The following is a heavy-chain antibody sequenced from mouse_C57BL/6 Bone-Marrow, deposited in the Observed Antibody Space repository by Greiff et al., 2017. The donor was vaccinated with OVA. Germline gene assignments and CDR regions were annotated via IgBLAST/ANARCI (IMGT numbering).Heavy chain of an antibody. Sequence: EVQLQQSGPELVKPGASVKISCKASGYTFTDYYMNWVKQSHGKSLEWIGDINPNNGGTSYNQKFKGKATLTVDKSSSTAYMALRSLTSEDSAVYYCARMLYGNCFDYWGQGTTLTVSS. D-gene: IGHD2-1*01. J-gene: IGHJ2*01. CDR2: INPNNGGT. CDR3: ARMLYGNCFDY. V-gene: IGHV1-26*01. CDR1: GYTFTDYY.